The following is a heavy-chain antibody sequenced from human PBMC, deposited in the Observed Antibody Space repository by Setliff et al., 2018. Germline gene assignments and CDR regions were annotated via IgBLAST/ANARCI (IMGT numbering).Heavy chain of an antibody. J-gene: IGHJ4*02. V-gene: IGHV1-46*01. CDR3: ARGPRHNFWSGYYLVAVNY. D-gene: IGHD3-3*01. CDR1: GYTFTTYY. Sequence: ASVKVSCQASGYTFTTYYMHWVRQAPGQGLEWMGVINPGDGSTTYAQKFQGRVKMTRDASTNTVYMQLNSLRFEDRAVYYCARGPRHNFWSGYYLVAVNYWGQGTLVTVSS. CDR2: INPGDGST.